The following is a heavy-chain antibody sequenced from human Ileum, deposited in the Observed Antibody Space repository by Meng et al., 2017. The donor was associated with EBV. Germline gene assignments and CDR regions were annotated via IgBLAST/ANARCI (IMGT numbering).Heavy chain of an antibody. CDR3: ARGGDTSGYSLDY. D-gene: IGHD3-22*01. CDR1: CGSNSSGGYY. CDR2: IYKSGSP. V-gene: IGHV4-30-4*01. J-gene: IGHJ4*02. Sequence: QVQLQRSVSGLSSPYPPLSLTCSFSCGSNSSGGYYWSWIRPPPGKGLELIGSIYKSGSPYYNPSLTSRVTISVDTSKNQFFLKLGSVTAADTGVYYCARGGDTSGYSLDYWGQGILVTVSS.